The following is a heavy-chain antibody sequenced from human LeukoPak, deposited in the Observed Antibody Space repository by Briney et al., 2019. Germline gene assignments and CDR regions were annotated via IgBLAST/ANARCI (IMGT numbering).Heavy chain of an antibody. CDR1: GYSLTTYG. CDR2: ISTHSDDT. Sequence: ASVKVSCKASGYSLTTYGISWVRQAPGQRLEWMGWISTHSDDTKSAQKFQGRVTMTTDTSTSTAYMELRSLRSDDTAVYYCARDSLGGYGDYADYWGQGTLVTVSS. D-gene: IGHD4-17*01. V-gene: IGHV1-18*01. J-gene: IGHJ4*02. CDR3: ARDSLGGYGDYADY.